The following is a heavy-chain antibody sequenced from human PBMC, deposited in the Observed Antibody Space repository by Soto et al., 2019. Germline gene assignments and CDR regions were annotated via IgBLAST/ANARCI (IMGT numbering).Heavy chain of an antibody. CDR2: IYYSGST. CDR1: GASISSYY. D-gene: IGHD6-19*01. Sequence: SDTLSLTCTVSGASISSYYWSWIRQPPGKGLEWIGYIYYSGSTNYNPSLKSRVTISVDTSKNQFSLKLSSVTAADTAVYYCARDSGTPGYSSGWYGYYYYYGMDVWGQGTTVT. J-gene: IGHJ6*02. CDR3: ARDSGTPGYSSGWYGYYYYYGMDV. V-gene: IGHV4-59*01.